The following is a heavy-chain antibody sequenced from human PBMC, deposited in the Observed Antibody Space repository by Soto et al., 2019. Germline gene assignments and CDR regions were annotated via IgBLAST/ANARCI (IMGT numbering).Heavy chain of an antibody. CDR1: GYSFTSYW. J-gene: IGHJ4*02. Sequence: GEPLKISCKGSGYSFTSYWIGWVRQMPGKGLEWMGIIYPGDSDTRYSPSSQGQVTISADKSISTAYLQWSSLKASVTAMYYCARHGIGGSGSYYPLVYGCQGALVTVSS. CDR2: IYPGDSDT. V-gene: IGHV5-51*01. CDR3: ARHGIGGSGSYYPLVY. D-gene: IGHD3-10*01.